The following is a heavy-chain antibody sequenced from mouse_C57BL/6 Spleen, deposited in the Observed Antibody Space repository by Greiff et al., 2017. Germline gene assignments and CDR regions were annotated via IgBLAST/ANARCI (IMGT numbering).Heavy chain of an antibody. CDR3: ARRYYGSSYSFPT. D-gene: IGHD1-1*01. CDR1: GYTFTGYW. CDR2: LLPGSGST. J-gene: IGHJ2*01. Sequence: QVQLQQSGAELMKSGPSVKLSCKATGYTFTGYWTECVKQRPGHGLEWIGELLPGSGSTNYNEKFKGKATFTADTSSNTAYMQLSSLTTGDSSIYYCARRYYGSSYSFPTRGYATTLTAST. V-gene: IGHV1-9*01.